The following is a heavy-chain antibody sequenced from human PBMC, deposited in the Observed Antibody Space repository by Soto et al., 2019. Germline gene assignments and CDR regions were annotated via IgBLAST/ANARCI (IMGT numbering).Heavy chain of an antibody. Sequence: PGGSLRLSCAASGFTFSSYAMSWVCQAPGKGLEWVSAISGSGGSTYYADSVKGRFTISRDNSKNTLYLQMNSLRAEDTAVYYCAKASPTRCSSTSCLLSYYYGMDVWGQGTTVTVSS. CDR3: AKASPTRCSSTSCLLSYYYGMDV. V-gene: IGHV3-23*01. CDR2: ISGSGGST. CDR1: GFTFSSYA. J-gene: IGHJ6*02. D-gene: IGHD2-2*01.